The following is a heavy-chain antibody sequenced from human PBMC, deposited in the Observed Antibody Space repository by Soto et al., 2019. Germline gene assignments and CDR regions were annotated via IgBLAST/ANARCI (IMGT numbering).Heavy chain of an antibody. J-gene: IGHJ4*02. V-gene: IGHV3-23*01. CDR1: GFTFSTYA. CDR2: VNRDGNT. CDR3: ARDLSGPIDY. Sequence: PGGSLRLSCAASGFTFSTYAMSWVRQAPGKGLEWVSTVNRDGNTFYADSVEGRFAISRDNSKNTIYLQMNSLRGEDTAIYYCARDLSGPIDYWGQGTLVTVSS.